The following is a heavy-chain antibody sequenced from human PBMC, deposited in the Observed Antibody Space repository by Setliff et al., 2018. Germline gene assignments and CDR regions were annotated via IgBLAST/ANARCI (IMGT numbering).Heavy chain of an antibody. J-gene: IGHJ6*03. CDR1: GYIFTDYS. CDR2: IKTDTGSP. CDR3: ARASRYGTVKYRGDYYMDV. V-gene: IGHV7-4-1*02. D-gene: IGHD5-12*01. Sequence: ASVKVSCKTSGYIFTDYSIHWVRQAPGQGLEWMGWIKTDTGSPTYARGFTGRLVFSLDTSVSTAYLQISSLKADDTAVYYCARASRYGTVKYRGDYYMDVWGKGTTVTVSS.